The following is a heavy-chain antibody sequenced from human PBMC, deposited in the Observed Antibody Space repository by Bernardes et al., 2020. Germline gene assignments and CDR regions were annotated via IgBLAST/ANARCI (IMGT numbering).Heavy chain of an antibody. J-gene: IGHJ6*02. CDR3: AKGVFSSFISHYYGQEFYYYGMDV. D-gene: IGHD3-10*01. Sequence: GSLRLSCAASGFTFSSYGMHWVRQAPGKGLEWVAVISYDGSNKYYADSVKGRFTISRDNSKNTLYLQMNSLRAEDTAVYYCAKGVFSSFISHYYGQEFYYYGMDVWGQGTTVTVSS. V-gene: IGHV3-30*18. CDR2: ISYDGSNK. CDR1: GFTFSSYG.